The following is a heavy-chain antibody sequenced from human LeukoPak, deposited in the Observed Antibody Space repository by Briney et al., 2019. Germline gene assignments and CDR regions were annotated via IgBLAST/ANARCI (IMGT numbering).Heavy chain of an antibody. V-gene: IGHV3-23*01. CDR1: GFTFSSYA. CDR2: ISGSGGST. D-gene: IGHD6-13*01. CDR3: AKDPIPIAAAGTISNWFDP. J-gene: IGHJ5*02. Sequence: RSGGSLRLSCAASGFTFSSYAMSWVRQAPGKGLEWVSAISGSGGSTYYADSVKGRFTISRDNSKNTLYLQMNSLRAEDTAVYYCAKDPIPIAAAGTISNWFDPWGQGTLVTVSS.